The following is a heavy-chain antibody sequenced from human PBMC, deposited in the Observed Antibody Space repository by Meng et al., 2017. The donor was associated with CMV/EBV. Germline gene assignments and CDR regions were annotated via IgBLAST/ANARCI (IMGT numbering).Heavy chain of an antibody. Sequence: QVQLVESGGGVVQPGRSLRSSCAASGFTFSSYAMHWFRQAPGKGLEWVAVISYDGSNKYYADSVKGRFTISRDNSKNTLYLQMNSLRAEDTAVYYCARDLLAADSYHDYWGQGTLVTVAS. D-gene: IGHD6-13*01. J-gene: IGHJ4*02. V-gene: IGHV3-30-3*01. CDR3: ARDLLAADSYHDY. CDR2: ISYDGSNK. CDR1: GFTFSSYA.